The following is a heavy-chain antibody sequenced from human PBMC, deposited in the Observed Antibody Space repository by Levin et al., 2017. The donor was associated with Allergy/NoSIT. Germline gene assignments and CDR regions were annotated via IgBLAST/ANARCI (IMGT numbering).Heavy chain of an antibody. CDR1: GYTFTNYG. Sequence: ASVKVSCKASGYTFTNYGISWLRQAPGQGLEWLAWISAYNGDTKYSQKIQGRLTVTTYTSTSTTYMDLRSLGPDDTAVYYCARDETNDWRGNCHLPASLYWGQGTLVTVSS. V-gene: IGHV1-18*01. D-gene: IGHD4-23*01. CDR3: ARDETNDWRGNCHLPASLY. J-gene: IGHJ4*02. CDR2: ISAYNGDT.